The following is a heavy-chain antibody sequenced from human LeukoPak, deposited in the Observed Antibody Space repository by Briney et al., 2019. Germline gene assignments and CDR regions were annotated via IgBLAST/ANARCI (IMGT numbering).Heavy chain of an antibody. CDR3: AKDLPLGYWPRTPLVLNYFDP. J-gene: IGHJ5*02. Sequence: GGSLRLSCAASGFTFSSFAMTWVRRAPGKGLEWVSLNSTSGGSTYYADSMQGRFTASRDNSKNTLYLQIDSLRAEDTAVYYCAKDLPLGYWPRTPLVLNYFDPWGQGTLVTVST. CDR1: GFTFSSFA. V-gene: IGHV3-23*01. CDR2: NSTSGGST. D-gene: IGHD2-15*01.